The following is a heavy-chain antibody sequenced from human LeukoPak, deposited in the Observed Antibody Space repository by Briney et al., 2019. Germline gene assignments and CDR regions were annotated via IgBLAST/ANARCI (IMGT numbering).Heavy chain of an antibody. Sequence: GGSLRLSCAASGFTFSSYSMNWVRQAPGKGLEWVSSISSSSSYIYYADSVKGRFTISRDNAKNSLYLQMNSLRAEDTAVYYCARDGQKWELLFDYWGQGTLVTVSS. D-gene: IGHD1-26*01. CDR2: ISSSSSYI. J-gene: IGHJ4*02. CDR1: GFTFSSYS. CDR3: ARDGQKWELLFDY. V-gene: IGHV3-21*01.